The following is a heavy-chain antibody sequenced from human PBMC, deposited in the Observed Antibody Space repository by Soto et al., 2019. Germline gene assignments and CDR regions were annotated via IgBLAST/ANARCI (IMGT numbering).Heavy chain of an antibody. Sequence: GGSLRLSCAASGLTFSTYSLSWVRQAPGKGLEWVGRIKSKTDGGTTDYAAPVKGRFTISRDDSKNTLYLQMNSLKTEDTAVYYCTTGRWYNWFDPWGQGTLVTVSS. D-gene: IGHD6-13*01. J-gene: IGHJ5*02. CDR2: IKSKTDGGTT. CDR3: TTGRWYNWFDP. V-gene: IGHV3-15*01. CDR1: GLTFSTYS.